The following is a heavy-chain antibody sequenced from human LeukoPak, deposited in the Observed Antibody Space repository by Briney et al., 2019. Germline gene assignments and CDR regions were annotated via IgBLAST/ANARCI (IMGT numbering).Heavy chain of an antibody. CDR3: AKHNIVLMVYATLDY. V-gene: IGHV3-30-3*02. D-gene: IGHD2-8*01. CDR1: GFTFSSYA. J-gene: IGHJ4*02. CDR2: ISYDGSNK. Sequence: GGSLRLSCAASGFTFSSYAMHWVRQAPGKGLEWVAVISYDGSNKYYADSVKGRFTISRDNSKNTLYLQMNSLRAEDTAVYYCAKHNIVLMVYATLDYWGQGTLVTVSS.